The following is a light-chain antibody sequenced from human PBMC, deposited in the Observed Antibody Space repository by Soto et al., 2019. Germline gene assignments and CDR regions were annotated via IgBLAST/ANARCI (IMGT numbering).Light chain of an antibody. CDR2: AAS. Sequence: DIQMTQSPSSLSASVGDRVTITCRASQSISDYLNWYQQKPGKAPKVLIYAASSLQSGVPSRFSGSGSETDFTLTISSLQPEDFAAYYCQQSYSTPWTCGQGTKVEIK. CDR3: QQSYSTPWT. CDR1: QSISDY. J-gene: IGKJ1*01. V-gene: IGKV1-39*01.